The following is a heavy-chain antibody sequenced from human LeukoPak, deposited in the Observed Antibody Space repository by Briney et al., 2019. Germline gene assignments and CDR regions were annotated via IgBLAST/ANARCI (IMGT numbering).Heavy chain of an antibody. V-gene: IGHV4-4*07. Sequence: PSETLSLTCTVSGGSISSYYWSSIRQPAGKGLEWIGRIYTSGSTNYNPSLKSRVTMSVDTSKNQFSLKLSSVTAADTAVYYCARVYSSGWPNWFDPWGQGTLVTVSS. D-gene: IGHD6-19*01. J-gene: IGHJ5*02. CDR2: IYTSGST. CDR3: ARVYSSGWPNWFDP. CDR1: GGSISSYY.